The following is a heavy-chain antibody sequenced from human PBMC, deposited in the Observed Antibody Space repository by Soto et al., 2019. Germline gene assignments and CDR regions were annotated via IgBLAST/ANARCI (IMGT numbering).Heavy chain of an antibody. CDR2: IDPSDSYT. D-gene: IGHD4-17*01. CDR3: TRGGHYGANSQYSFDI. Sequence: EVQLVQSGAEVKEPGESLRISCKASGYRSTSYWISWVRQMPGRGLEWMGRIDPSDSYTSYSPSFQGHVTISADKSITTAYLQWSSLKASDTAMYYCTRGGHYGANSQYSFDIWGQGTMVTVSS. CDR1: GYRSTSYW. V-gene: IGHV5-10-1*03. J-gene: IGHJ3*02.